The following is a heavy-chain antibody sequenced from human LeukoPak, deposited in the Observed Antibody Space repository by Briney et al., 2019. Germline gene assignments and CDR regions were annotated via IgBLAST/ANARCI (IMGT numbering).Heavy chain of an antibody. CDR2: NYYSGST. V-gene: IGHV4-59*01. CDR1: GGSISSYY. J-gene: IGHJ4*02. Sequence: PSETLSLTCTVSGGSISSYYWSWIRQPPGKGLEWIGYNYYSGSTNYNPSLKSRVTISVDTSKNQFSLKLSSVTAADTAVYYCARGSWYYYDSSVEFFDYWGQGTLVTVSS. CDR3: ARGSWYYYDSSVEFFDY. D-gene: IGHD3-22*01.